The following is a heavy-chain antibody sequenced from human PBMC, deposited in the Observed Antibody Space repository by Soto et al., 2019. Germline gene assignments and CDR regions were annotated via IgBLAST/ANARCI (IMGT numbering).Heavy chain of an antibody. J-gene: IGHJ1*01. CDR3: AIDSGAPRVTIFGVAPGDRQH. CDR2: IWSDETTK. D-gene: IGHD3-3*01. Sequence: QVHLVESGGGVVQPGRSLRLSCAASEFTFSSYAMHWVRQAPGKGLEWVAIIWSDETTKFYADSVKGRFTISRDDSKNTLYLQMNSLRVEDTAVYYWAIDSGAPRVTIFGVAPGDRQHWGQGTLVTVSA. CDR1: EFTFSSYA. V-gene: IGHV3-33*01.